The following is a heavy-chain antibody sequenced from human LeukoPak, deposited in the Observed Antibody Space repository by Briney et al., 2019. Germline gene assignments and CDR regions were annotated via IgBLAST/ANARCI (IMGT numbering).Heavy chain of an antibody. CDR2: INPSGGST. J-gene: IGHJ5*02. D-gene: IGHD6-13*01. CDR3: ALAHSSSWYGGGWSDP. Sequence: ASVKVSCKASGYTFTSYYMHWVRQAPGQGLEWMGIINPSGGSTSYAQKFQGTVTMTRDTSTSTVYMELSSLRSEDTAVSYCALAHSSSWYGGGWSDPWGQGTLVTVTS. CDR1: GYTFTSYY. V-gene: IGHV1-46*01.